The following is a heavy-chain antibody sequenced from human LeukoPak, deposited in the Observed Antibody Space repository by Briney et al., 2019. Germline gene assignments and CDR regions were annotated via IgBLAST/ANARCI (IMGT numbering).Heavy chain of an antibody. V-gene: IGHV3-7*01. D-gene: IGHD6-19*01. CDR1: GFTFSRSW. Sequence: GGSLRLSCAASGFTFSRSWMSWVRQAPGKGLEWVANIKQDGSEKYYVDSVKGRFTISRDNAKNSLYLQMNSLRAEETAVYYCARQAQWLINAYDYWGQGTLVTVSS. CDR2: IKQDGSEK. CDR3: ARQAQWLINAYDY. J-gene: IGHJ4*02.